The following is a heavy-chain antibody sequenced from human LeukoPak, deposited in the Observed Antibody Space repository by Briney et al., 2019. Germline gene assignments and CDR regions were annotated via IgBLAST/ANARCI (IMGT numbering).Heavy chain of an antibody. V-gene: IGHV4-38-2*02. D-gene: IGHD3-22*01. Sequence: PSETLSLTCTVVGSSINSVYSWGWIRQPPGKGLEWIGSIYHNGNTYYNSSLKSRVTISVHTSENQFSLKLSSVTAADTAVYYCASYKTYYDSSGNPFDYWGQGTLVTVSS. J-gene: IGHJ4*02. CDR1: GSSINSVYS. CDR2: IYHNGNT. CDR3: ASYKTYYDSSGNPFDY.